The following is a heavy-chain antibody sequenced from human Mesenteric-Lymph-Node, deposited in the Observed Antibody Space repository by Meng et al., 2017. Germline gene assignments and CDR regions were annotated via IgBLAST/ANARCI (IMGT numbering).Heavy chain of an antibody. CDR3: AKGPLAYYYDSSGYYFYFDY. CDR1: GFTFSSYA. CDR2: ISYDGSNK. D-gene: IGHD3-22*01. J-gene: IGHJ4*02. Sequence: GGSLRLSCAASGFTFSSYAMHWVRQAPGKGLEWVAVISYDGSNKYYADSVKGRFTISRDNSKNTLYLQMNSLRAEDTALYYCAKGPLAYYYDSSGYYFYFDYWGQGTLVTFSS. V-gene: IGHV3-30*01.